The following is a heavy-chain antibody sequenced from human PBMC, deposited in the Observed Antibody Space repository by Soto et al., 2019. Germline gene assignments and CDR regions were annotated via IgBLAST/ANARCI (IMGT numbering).Heavy chain of an antibody. CDR3: ARGPMGKFDY. Sequence: GASVKVSCKASGGTFSSYAISWVRQAPGQGLEWMGGITPIFGTANYAQKFQGRVTITADESTSTAYMELSSLRSEDTAVYYCARGPMGKFDYWGQGTLVTVSS. CDR2: ITPIFGTA. J-gene: IGHJ4*02. V-gene: IGHV1-69*13. CDR1: GGTFSSYA.